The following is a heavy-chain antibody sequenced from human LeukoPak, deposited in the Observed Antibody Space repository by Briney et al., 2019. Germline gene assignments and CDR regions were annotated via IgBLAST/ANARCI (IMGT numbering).Heavy chain of an antibody. Sequence: ASVKVSCKASGYTFTGYYMHWVRQAPGQGLEWMGWINPNSGGTNYAQKFQGRVTMTRDTSISTAYMELSRLGSDDTAVYYCARDTVTIGYYYYGMDVWGQGTTVTVSS. D-gene: IGHD4-11*01. CDR2: INPNSGGT. CDR1: GYTFTGYY. CDR3: ARDTVTIGYYYYGMDV. V-gene: IGHV1-2*02. J-gene: IGHJ6*02.